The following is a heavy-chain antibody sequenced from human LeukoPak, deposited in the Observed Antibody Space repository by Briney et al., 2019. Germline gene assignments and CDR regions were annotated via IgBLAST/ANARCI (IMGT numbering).Heavy chain of an antibody. D-gene: IGHD1-7*01. Sequence: PGGSLRLSCAASGFTFSSYGMHWVRQAPGKGLEWVAVIWYDGSNKYYADSVKGRFTISRDNSKNTLYLQMNGLRAEDTAVYYCAREELRQYYFDYWGQGTLVTVSS. CDR2: IWYDGSNK. CDR3: AREELRQYYFDY. V-gene: IGHV3-33*01. J-gene: IGHJ4*02. CDR1: GFTFSSYG.